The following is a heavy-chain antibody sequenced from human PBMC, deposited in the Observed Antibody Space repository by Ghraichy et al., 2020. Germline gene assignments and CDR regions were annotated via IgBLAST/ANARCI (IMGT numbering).Heavy chain of an antibody. V-gene: IGHV3-30*02. Sequence: GGSLRLSCAASGFTFSSYGMHWVRQAPGKGLEWVAFIRYDGSNKYYADSVKGRFTISRYNSKNTLYLQMNSLRAEDTAVYYCAKDLAVAGFYYYYGMDVWGQGTTVTVSS. CDR1: GFTFSSYG. J-gene: IGHJ6*02. CDR3: AKDLAVAGFYYYYGMDV. CDR2: IRYDGSNK. D-gene: IGHD6-19*01.